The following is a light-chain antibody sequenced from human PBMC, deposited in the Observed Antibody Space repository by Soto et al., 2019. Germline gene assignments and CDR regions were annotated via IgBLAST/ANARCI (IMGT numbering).Light chain of an antibody. CDR3: SSYAGSNNFEV. Sequence: QSALTPPPSASGSPGQSVTISCTGTSSDFGGYNYVSWYQQHPGKAPKLMIYEVSKRPSGVPDRFSGSKSGNTASLTVSGLQAEDEADYYCSSYAGSNNFEVFGTGTKVTVL. J-gene: IGLJ1*01. CDR2: EVS. CDR1: SSDFGGYNY. V-gene: IGLV2-8*01.